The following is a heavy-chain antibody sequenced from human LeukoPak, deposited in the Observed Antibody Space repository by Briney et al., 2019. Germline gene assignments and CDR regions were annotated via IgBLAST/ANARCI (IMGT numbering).Heavy chain of an antibody. CDR3: AKDTLPADYYDSSGSDY. J-gene: IGHJ4*02. CDR2: ILYDGSNK. CDR1: TSTLSTYG. Sequence: GQSLTLSCAPSTSTLSTYGMHWVRHAPDKGLEWVAFILYDGSNKNYADSGKGRFTISRDNSKNTLYLQMNSLRAEDTAVYYCAKDTLPADYYDSSGSDYWGQGTLSPSPQ. V-gene: IGHV3-30*02. D-gene: IGHD3-22*01.